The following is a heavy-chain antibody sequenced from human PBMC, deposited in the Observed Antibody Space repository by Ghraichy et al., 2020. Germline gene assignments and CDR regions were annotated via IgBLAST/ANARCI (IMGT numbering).Heavy chain of an antibody. CDR3: ARVDSPEYGMDV. CDR1: GFTFSTYT. CDR2: ISGTESRT. D-gene: IGHD3-9*01. J-gene: IGHJ6*02. Sequence: GGSLRLSCAASGFTFSTYTMAWIRQAPGKGLEWVSSISGTESRTYYADSVKGRFTISRDNSKSTLYLQMNSLRAKDPAVYYCARVDSPEYGMDVWGQGTTVTIAS. V-gene: IGHV3-23*01.